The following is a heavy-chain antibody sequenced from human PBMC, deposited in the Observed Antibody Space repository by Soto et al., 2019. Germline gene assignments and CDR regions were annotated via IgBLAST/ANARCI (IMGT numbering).Heavy chain of an antibody. CDR1: GFTFTSSA. D-gene: IGHD2-8*01. CDR3: ARDFCTKGVCSIGGGYYYYGMDV. CDR2: IVVGSGNT. Sequence: VKVSCKASGFTFTSSAVQWVRQARGQRLEWIGWIVVGSGNTNYAQKFQERVTITRDMSISTAYMELSRLRSDDTAVYYCARDFCTKGVCSIGGGYYYYGMDVWGQGTTVTVSS. J-gene: IGHJ6*02. V-gene: IGHV1-58*01.